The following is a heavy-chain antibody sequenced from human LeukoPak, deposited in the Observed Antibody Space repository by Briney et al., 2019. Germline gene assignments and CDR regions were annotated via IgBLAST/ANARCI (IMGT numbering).Heavy chain of an antibody. CDR1: SDSINRDS. Sequence: LETLSLICTVSSDSINRDSWSWVRQPPGTGLEWIGNISYSGTTNYNPSLKRRVTMSVDTSKNQISLKLYSVTAADSAVYYCGRQLEAYGLAADYWGQGTLVTVSS. J-gene: IGHJ4*02. V-gene: IGHV4-59*08. D-gene: IGHD3/OR15-3a*01. CDR3: GRQLEAYGLAADY. CDR2: ISYSGTT.